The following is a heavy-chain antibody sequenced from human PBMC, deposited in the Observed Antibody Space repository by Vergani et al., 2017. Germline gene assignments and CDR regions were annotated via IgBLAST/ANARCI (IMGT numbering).Heavy chain of an antibody. CDR1: GFTFSSYG. V-gene: IGHV3-48*04. Sequence: VQLVESGGGVVQPGRSLRLSCAASGFTFSSYGMHWVRQAPGKGLEWVSYISSSSSTIYYADSVKGRFTISRDNAKNSLYLQMNSLRAEDTAVYYCAREVVAGDRRTYYYYGMDVWGQGTTVTVSS. J-gene: IGHJ6*02. D-gene: IGHD6-19*01. CDR3: AREVVAGDRRTYYYYGMDV. CDR2: ISSSSSTI.